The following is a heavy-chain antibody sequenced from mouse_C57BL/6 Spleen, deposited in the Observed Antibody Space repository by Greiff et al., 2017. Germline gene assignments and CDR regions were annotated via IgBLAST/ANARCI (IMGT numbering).Heavy chain of an antibody. CDR1: GYTFTSYW. J-gene: IGHJ3*01. CDR2: IDPSDSYT. CDR3: ARSGFERRAWFAY. Sequence: QVQLQQPGAELVKPGASVKLSCKASGYTFTSYWMQWVKQRPGQGLEWIGEIDPSDSYTNYNPKFKGKATLTVDTSSSTAYMQLSSLTSEDSAVYDCARSGFERRAWFAYWGQGTLVTVSA. V-gene: IGHV1-50*01. D-gene: IGHD3-1*01.